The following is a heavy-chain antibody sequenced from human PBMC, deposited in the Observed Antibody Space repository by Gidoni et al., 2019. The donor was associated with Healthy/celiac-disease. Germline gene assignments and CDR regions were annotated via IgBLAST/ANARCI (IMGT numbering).Heavy chain of an antibody. CDR2: IKQDVSKK. CDR1: GFTFSSYW. J-gene: IGHJ6*02. CDR3: ARDQYGNYGDYALDGMDV. Sequence: EVQLVESGGGLVPPGGSLRFSCAASGFTFSSYWMNWVRQAPGKGLEWVAKIKQDVSKKYYVDSVKGRFTISRDNAKNSLYLQMNSLRAEDTAVYYCARDQYGNYGDYALDGMDVWGQGTTVTVSS. V-gene: IGHV3-7*01. D-gene: IGHD4-17*01.